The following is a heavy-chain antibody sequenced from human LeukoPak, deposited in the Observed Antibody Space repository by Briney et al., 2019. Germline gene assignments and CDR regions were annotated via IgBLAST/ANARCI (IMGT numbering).Heavy chain of an antibody. V-gene: IGHV1-18*01. J-gene: IGHJ6*03. Sequence: AASVKVSCKASGYTFTSYGISWVRQAPGQGLEWMGWISAYNGNTNYAQKLQGRVTMTTDTSTSTAYMELRSLRSDDTAVYYCARCIAAAGTSGGGVLPAVWNDYYYYMDVWGKGTTVTISS. D-gene: IGHD6-13*01. CDR1: GYTFTSYG. CDR3: ARCIAAAGTSGGGVLPAVWNDYYYYMDV. CDR2: ISAYNGNT.